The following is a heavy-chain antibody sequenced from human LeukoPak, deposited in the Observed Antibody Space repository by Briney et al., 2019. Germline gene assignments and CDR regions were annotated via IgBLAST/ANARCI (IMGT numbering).Heavy chain of an antibody. V-gene: IGHV1-2*02. J-gene: IGHJ4*02. D-gene: IGHD2-2*01. CDR2: INPNSGGT. CDR3: ATEPERRIVVVPAASDY. Sequence: ASLKVSCKASGYTFTGYHLHWVRQAPGQGLEWMGWINPNSGGTNYAQKFQGRVTMTRDTSISTAYMELGRLRSDDTAVYYCATEPERRIVVVPAASDYWGQGTLVTVSS. CDR1: GYTFTGYH.